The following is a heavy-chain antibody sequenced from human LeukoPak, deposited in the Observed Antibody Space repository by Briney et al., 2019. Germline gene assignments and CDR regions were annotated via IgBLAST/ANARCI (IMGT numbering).Heavy chain of an antibody. CDR3: ARDSIAAAALYY. D-gene: IGHD6-13*01. Sequence: KASETLSLTCAAYGGSFSGYYWSWIRQPPGKGLEWIGEINHSGSTNYNPSLKSRVTISVDTSKNQFSLKLSSVTAADTAVYYCARDSIAAAALYYWGQGTLVTVSS. CDR2: INHSGST. V-gene: IGHV4-34*01. J-gene: IGHJ4*02. CDR1: GGSFSGYY.